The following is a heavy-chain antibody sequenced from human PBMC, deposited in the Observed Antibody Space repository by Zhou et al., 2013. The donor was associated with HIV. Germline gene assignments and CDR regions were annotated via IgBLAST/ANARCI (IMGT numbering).Heavy chain of an antibody. D-gene: IGHD4-4*01. CDR3: ARAYSTAWKGGGFYYMDV. CDR2: ISSYNGYT. Sequence: QVQLVQSGAEVKKPGSSVKVSCKASGGTFTSFAVSWVRQAPGQGLEWMGWISSYNGYTNYAQSFQGRLTVTTETSTSTAYMELRSLRSDDTALYYCARAYSTAWKGGGFYYMDVWGKGPRSPSP. V-gene: IGHV1-18*01. CDR1: GGTFTSFA. J-gene: IGHJ6*03.